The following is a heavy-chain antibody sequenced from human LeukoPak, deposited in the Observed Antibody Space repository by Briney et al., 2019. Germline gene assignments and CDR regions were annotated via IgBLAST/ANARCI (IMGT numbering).Heavy chain of an antibody. J-gene: IGHJ6*03. D-gene: IGHD1-26*01. CDR1: GFTFSSYS. V-gene: IGHV3-23*01. CDR3: AKSRSREPEDYYYYYMDV. CDR2: ISGSGGST. Sequence: PGGSLRLSCAASGFTFSSYSMSWVRQAPGKGLEWVSAISGSGGSTYYADSVKGRFTISRDNSKNTLYLQMNSLRAEDTAVYYCAKSRSREPEDYYYYYMDVWGKGTTVTVSS.